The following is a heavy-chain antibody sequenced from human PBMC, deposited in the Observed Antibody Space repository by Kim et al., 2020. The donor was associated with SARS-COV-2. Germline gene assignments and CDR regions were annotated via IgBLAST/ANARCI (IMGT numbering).Heavy chain of an antibody. CDR3: ARVGSDFWSGYYTGYYYGMDV. Sequence: SVKVSCKASGGTFSSYAISWVRQAPGQGLEWMGGIIPIFGTANYAQKFQGRVTITADESTSTAYMELSSLRSEDTAVYYCARVGSDFWSGYYTGYYYGMDVWGQGTTVTVSS. J-gene: IGHJ6*02. CDR2: IIPIFGTA. CDR1: GGTFSSYA. D-gene: IGHD3-3*01. V-gene: IGHV1-69*13.